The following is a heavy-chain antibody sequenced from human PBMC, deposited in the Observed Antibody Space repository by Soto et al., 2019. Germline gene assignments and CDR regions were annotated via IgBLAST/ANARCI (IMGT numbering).Heavy chain of an antibody. CDR3: WRRPGYYGNSGYDDFDY. D-gene: IGHD3-22*01. CDR2: IRSKDNSYAT. V-gene: IGHV3-73*01. CDR1: GFTFSGSA. J-gene: IGHJ4*02. Sequence: EVQLVESGGGLVQPGGSLKLSCAASGFTFSGSAMHWVRQASGKGLEWVGRIRSKDNSYATAYTASVKGRFTISRDDSKKTAELQKDSLKTEDKAVYYLWRRPGYYGNSGYDDFDYWGQGTLVNGSS.